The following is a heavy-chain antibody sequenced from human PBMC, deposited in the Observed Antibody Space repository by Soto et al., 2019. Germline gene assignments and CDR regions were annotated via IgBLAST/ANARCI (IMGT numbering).Heavy chain of an antibody. D-gene: IGHD6-19*01. CDR1: GYTFTGYY. J-gene: IGHJ4*02. CDR2: INPNSGGT. CDR3: AREHSSGWYLNFDY. V-gene: IGHV1-2*04. Sequence: ASVKVSCKASGYTFTGYYMHWVRQAPGQGLEWMGWINPNSGGTNYAQKFQGWVTMTRDTSISTAYMELSRLRSDDTAVYYCAREHSSGWYLNFDYWGQGTLVTVSS.